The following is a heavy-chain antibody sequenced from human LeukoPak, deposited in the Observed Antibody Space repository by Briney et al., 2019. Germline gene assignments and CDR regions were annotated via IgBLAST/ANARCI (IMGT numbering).Heavy chain of an antibody. CDR2: IYYSGST. J-gene: IGHJ4*02. V-gene: IGHV4-59*01. Sequence: KPSETLSLTCTVPGGSISSYYWSWIRQPPGKGLEWIGYIYYSGSTNYNPSLKSRVTISVDTSKNQFSLKLSSVTAADTAVYYCARDRRDGYNDYWGQGTLVTVSS. CDR1: GGSISSYY. D-gene: IGHD5-24*01. CDR3: ARDRRDGYNDY.